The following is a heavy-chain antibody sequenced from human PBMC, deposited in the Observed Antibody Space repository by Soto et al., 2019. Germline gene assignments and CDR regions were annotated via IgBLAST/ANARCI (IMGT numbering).Heavy chain of an antibody. CDR3: TTKGWLRGYRGYFDY. Sequence: GGSLRLSCAASGFTFSNAWMSWVRQAPGKGLEWVGRIKSKTDGGTTDYAAPVKGRFTISRDDSKNTLYLQMNSLKTEDTAVYYCTTKGWLRGYRGYFDYWGQGTLVTVSS. J-gene: IGHJ4*02. D-gene: IGHD5-12*01. CDR1: GFTFSNAW. CDR2: IKSKTDGGTT. V-gene: IGHV3-15*01.